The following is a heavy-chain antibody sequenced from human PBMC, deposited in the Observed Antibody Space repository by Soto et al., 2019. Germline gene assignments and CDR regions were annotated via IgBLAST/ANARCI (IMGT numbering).Heavy chain of an antibody. CDR1: GFPFNDYY. CDR2: IGSSSSYI. CDR3: ARRRPIGYYNY. J-gene: IGHJ4*02. D-gene: IGHD3-22*01. Sequence: QVQLVEFGGDLVKPGGSLRLSCAASGFPFNDYYMSWIRQAPGKGLEWVSSIGSSSSYINYADSVKGRFTISRDNAKNSLYLQMNSLRAEDTAVYYCARRRPIGYYNYWGQGTLVTVSA. V-gene: IGHV3-11*05.